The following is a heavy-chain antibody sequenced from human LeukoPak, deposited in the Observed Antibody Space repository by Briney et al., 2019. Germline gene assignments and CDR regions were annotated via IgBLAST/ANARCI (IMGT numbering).Heavy chain of an antibody. CDR1: GFTFSSFA. J-gene: IGHJ4*02. CDR3: AKDQSRVGASVPCDY. Sequence: GGSLRLSCAASGFTFSSFAMTWIRQAPGKGLEWVSGISGTGGSTYYADSVKGRFTISRENSINTVFLEMNSLRAEDTAIYYCAKDQSRVGASVPCDYWGQGILVTVSS. CDR2: ISGTGGST. V-gene: IGHV3-23*01. D-gene: IGHD1-26*01.